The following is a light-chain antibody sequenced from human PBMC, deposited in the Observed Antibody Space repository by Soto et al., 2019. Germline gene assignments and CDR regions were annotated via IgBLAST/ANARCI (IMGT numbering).Light chain of an antibody. CDR1: QSVSSY. CDR2: DAS. V-gene: IGKV3-11*01. J-gene: IGKJ2*01. Sequence: EIVLTQSPATLSLSPGERATLSCRASQSVSSYLAWYQQKPGQAPRLLIYDASNRATGIPARFSGSGSGTDFSLTIISLQPDDVVVYYCRQRRSCPPYTFGQGTKLEI. CDR3: RQRRSCPPYT.